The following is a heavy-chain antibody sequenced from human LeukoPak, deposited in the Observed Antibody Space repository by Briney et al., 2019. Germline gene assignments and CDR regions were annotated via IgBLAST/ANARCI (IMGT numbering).Heavy chain of an antibody. J-gene: IGHJ4*02. D-gene: IGHD3-16*01. CDR3: AKDGGQGADY. CDR2: ISGTGGST. V-gene: IGHV3-23*01. Sequence: PGGSLRLSCAASGFTFSTYAMTWVRQAPGKGLEWVSLISGTGGSTYYADSVKGRFTISRDNSKNTLYLQMNSLRAEDTAVYYCAKDGGQGADYWGQGTLVTVSS. CDR1: GFTFSTYA.